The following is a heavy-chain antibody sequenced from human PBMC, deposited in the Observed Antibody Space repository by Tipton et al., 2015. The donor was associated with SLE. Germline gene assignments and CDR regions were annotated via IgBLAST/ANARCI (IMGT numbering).Heavy chain of an antibody. CDR2: ITSGGYST. J-gene: IGHJ4*02. CDR3: ARGLYYGSGRYVFDY. D-gene: IGHD3-10*01. Sequence: GSLRLSCAASGFTFSDSYIHWVRQAPGKGLEYVSSITSGGYSTYYTNSVKGRFTISRDNSKNTLFLQMGSLRAEDMAVYYCARGLYYGSGRYVFDYWGQGTLVTVSS. CDR1: GFTFSDSY. V-gene: IGHV3-64*01.